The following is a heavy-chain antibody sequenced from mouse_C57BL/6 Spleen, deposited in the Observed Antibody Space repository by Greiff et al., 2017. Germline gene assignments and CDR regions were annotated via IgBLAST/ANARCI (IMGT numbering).Heavy chain of an antibody. CDR3: AREGTGGPFDY. Sequence: VQLQQSGPVLVKPGASVKMSCKASGYTFTDYYMNWVKQSHGKSLEWIGVINPYNGGTSYNQKFKGKATLTVDKSSSTAYMELNSLTSEDSAVYYCAREGTGGPFDYWGQGTTLTVSS. V-gene: IGHV1-19*01. J-gene: IGHJ2*01. CDR1: GYTFTDYY. CDR2: INPYNGGT. D-gene: IGHD3-3*01.